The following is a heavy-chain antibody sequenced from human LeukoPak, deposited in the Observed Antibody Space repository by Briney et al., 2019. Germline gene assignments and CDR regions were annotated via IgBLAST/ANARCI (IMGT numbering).Heavy chain of an antibody. D-gene: IGHD4-23*01. CDR2: IASDGSST. J-gene: IGHJ4*02. CDR3: ARGRPHGNDY. V-gene: IGHV3-74*01. CDR1: GSTFSIFA. Sequence: GGSLRLSCAASGSTFSIFAMSWVRQAPGKGLVWVSRIASDGSSTTYADSVKGRFSISRDNAKDTLYLQMNSLRVEDTAVYYCARGRPHGNDYWGQGTLVTVSS.